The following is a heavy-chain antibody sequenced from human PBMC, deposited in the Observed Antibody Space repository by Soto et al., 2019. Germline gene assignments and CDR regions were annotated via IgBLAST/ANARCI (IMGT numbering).Heavy chain of an antibody. CDR2: IYSGDSQT. J-gene: IGHJ4*02. D-gene: IGHD2-2*01. CDR3: ARHYHGFDY. CDR1: GDSFTSHW. Sequence: EPLKIPCKDAGDSFTSHWVAWVRQMPGKGLEWMGVIYSGDSQTKYSPSFQGQVTISADKSINTAYLQWSSLKASDTAMYYCARHYHGFDYWGQGTLVTVSS. V-gene: IGHV5-51*01.